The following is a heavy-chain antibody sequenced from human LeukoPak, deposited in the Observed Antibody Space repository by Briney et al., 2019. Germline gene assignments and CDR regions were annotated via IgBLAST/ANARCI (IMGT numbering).Heavy chain of an antibody. J-gene: IGHJ4*02. Sequence: GGSPRLSCTASGFTFSSYWMHWVRRAPGKGLVWVSRINSDGGSTSYADSVKGRFTISRDNAKNTLYLQMNSLRAEDTAVYYCARRIQGMAPYYFDYWGQGTLVTVSS. CDR2: INSDGGST. D-gene: IGHD5-24*01. V-gene: IGHV3-74*01. CDR1: GFTFSSYW. CDR3: ARRIQGMAPYYFDY.